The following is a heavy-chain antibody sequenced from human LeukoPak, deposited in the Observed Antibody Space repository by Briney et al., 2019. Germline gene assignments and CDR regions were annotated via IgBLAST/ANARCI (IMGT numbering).Heavy chain of an antibody. CDR2: MNPNSGNT. V-gene: IGHV1-8*01. D-gene: IGHD2-15*01. J-gene: IGHJ4*02. Sequence: ASVKVSCKASGYTFTSYDINWVRQATGQGLEWMGWMNPNSGNTGYAQKFQGRVTMTRNTSISTAYMELSSLRSEDTAVYYCARGPEGYCSGGSCYESDYWGQGTLVTVSS. CDR1: GYTFTSYD. CDR3: ARGPEGYCSGGSCYESDY.